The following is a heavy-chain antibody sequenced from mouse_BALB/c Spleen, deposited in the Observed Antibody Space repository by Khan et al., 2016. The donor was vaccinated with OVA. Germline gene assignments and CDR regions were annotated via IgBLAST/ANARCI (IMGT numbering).Heavy chain of an antibody. CDR2: INPTSGYT. CDR1: GYTFSTYW. J-gene: IGHJ2*01. CDR3: TRDRIDY. V-gene: IGHV1-7*01. Sequence: VQLQQSGAALAKPGASVKMSCKASGYTFSTYWMHWVKQRPGQGLEWIGYINPTSGYTDYNEKFKDKATLSEDKSSSTAYMQLSRLTSEDSAVYYCTRDRIDYWGQGTTLTVSS.